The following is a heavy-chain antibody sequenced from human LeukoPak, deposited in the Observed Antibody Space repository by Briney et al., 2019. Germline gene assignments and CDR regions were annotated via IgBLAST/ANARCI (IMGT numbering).Heavy chain of an antibody. J-gene: IGHJ5*02. Sequence: SETLSLTCPVSGGSIITSGPYWGWLRQPPGKGLEWIGSVDNTGVTSNNTFLSSRKSISVDTSKNQFSLNLTSVTAADAAVYYCARERSSSGGHNWFDPWGQGTLVTVSS. CDR2: VDNTGVT. V-gene: IGHV4-39*07. CDR3: ARERSSSGGHNWFDP. CDR1: GGSIITSGPY. D-gene: IGHD4-23*01.